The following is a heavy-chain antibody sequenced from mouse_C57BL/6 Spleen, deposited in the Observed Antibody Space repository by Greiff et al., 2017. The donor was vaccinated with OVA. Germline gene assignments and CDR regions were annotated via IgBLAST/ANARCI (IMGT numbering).Heavy chain of an antibody. CDR2: ISYDGSN. CDR1: GYSITSGYY. J-gene: IGHJ2*01. Sequence: EVKLVESGPGLVKPSQSLSLTCSVTGYSITSGYYWNWIRQFPGNKLEWMGYISYDGSNNYNPSLKNRISITRDTSKNQFFLKLNSVTTEDTATYYCARDYYGSLFDYWGQGTTLTVSS. CDR3: ARDYYGSLFDY. D-gene: IGHD1-1*01. V-gene: IGHV3-6*01.